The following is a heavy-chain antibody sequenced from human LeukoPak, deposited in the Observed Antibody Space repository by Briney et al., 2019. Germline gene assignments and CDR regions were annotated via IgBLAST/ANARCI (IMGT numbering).Heavy chain of an antibody. V-gene: IGHV3-30-3*01. CDR2: ISYDGSNK. CDR1: GFTFSSYA. J-gene: IGHJ4*02. CDR3: ARMALGY. Sequence: GGSLRLSCAASGFTFSSYAMRWVRQAPGKGLEWVAVISYDGSNKYYADSVKGRFTISRDNSKNTLYLQMNSLRAGDTAVYYCARMALGYWGQGTLVTVSS. D-gene: IGHD3-16*01.